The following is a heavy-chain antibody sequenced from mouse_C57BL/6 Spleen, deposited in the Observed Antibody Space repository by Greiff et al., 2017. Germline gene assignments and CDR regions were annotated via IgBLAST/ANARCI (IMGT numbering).Heavy chain of an antibody. CDR1: GYTFTSYD. V-gene: IGHV1-85*01. CDR3: AREEGITTVERDWYFDV. D-gene: IGHD1-1*01. CDR2: IYPRDGST. Sequence: QVQLKESGPELVKPGASVKLSCKASGYTFTSYDINWVKQRPGQGLEWIGWIYPRDGSTKYNEKFKGKATLTVDTSSSTAYMELHSLTSEDSAVYFCAREEGITTVERDWYFDVWGTGTTVTVSS. J-gene: IGHJ1*03.